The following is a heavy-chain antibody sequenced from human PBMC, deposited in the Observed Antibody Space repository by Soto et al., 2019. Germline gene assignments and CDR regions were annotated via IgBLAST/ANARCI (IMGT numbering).Heavy chain of an antibody. J-gene: IGHJ5*02. CDR1: GYTFTSYD. CDR2: MNPNSGNT. Sequence: ASVKVSCKASGYTFTSYDINWVRQATGQGLEWMGWMNPNSGNTGYAQKSQGRVTMTRNTSISTAYMELSSLRSEDTAVYYCAMRLFSIAATWGQGTLVTVSS. CDR3: AMRLFSIAAT. V-gene: IGHV1-8*01. D-gene: IGHD6-13*01.